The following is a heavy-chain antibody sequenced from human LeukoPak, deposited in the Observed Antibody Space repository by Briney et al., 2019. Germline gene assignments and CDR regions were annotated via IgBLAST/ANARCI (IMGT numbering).Heavy chain of an antibody. CDR1: GFTFSSYA. D-gene: IGHD1-26*01. Sequence: GGSLRLSCAASGFTFSSYAISWVRQAPGKGLEWVSTITGGGTTTYYADSVKGRFTISRDNSKNTLYLVMTSLRADDTAVYFCANRIVGDKHFDYWGQGTLVTIS. CDR2: ITGGGTTT. J-gene: IGHJ4*02. CDR3: ANRIVGDKHFDY. V-gene: IGHV3-23*01.